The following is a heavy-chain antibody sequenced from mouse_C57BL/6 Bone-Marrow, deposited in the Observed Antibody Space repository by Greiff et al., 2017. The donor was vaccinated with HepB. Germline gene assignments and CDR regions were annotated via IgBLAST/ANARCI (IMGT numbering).Heavy chain of an antibody. D-gene: IGHD1-1*01. CDR2: IDPSDSYT. J-gene: IGHJ4*01. V-gene: IGHV1-69*01. CDR3: ARSEDYGSSYVDYAMDY. CDR1: GYTFTSYW. Sequence: VQLQQSGAELVMPGASVKLSCKASGYTFTSYWMHWVKQRPGQGLEWIGEIDPSDSYTNYNQKFKGKSTLTVDKSSSTAYMQLSSLTSEDSAVYYCARSEDYGSSYVDYAMDYWGQGTSVTVSS.